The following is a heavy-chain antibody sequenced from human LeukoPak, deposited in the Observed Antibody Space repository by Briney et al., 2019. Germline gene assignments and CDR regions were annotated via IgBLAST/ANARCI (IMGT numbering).Heavy chain of an antibody. V-gene: IGHV5-51*01. CDR2: IYPGDSDT. D-gene: IGHD3-10*01. CDR3: ARQKRSRITMVRGGYGMDV. CDR1: GYSFTSYW. J-gene: IGHJ6*02. Sequence: GESLKISCKGSGYSFTSYWIGWVRQMPGKGLEWMGIIYPGDSDTRYSPSFQGQVTISADKSISTAYLQWSSLKASDTALYYCARQKRSRITMVRGGYGMDVWGQGTTVTVSS.